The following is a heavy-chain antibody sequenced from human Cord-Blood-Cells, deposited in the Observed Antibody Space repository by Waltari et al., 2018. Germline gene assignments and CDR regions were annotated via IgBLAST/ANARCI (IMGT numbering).Heavy chain of an antibody. Sequence: EVQLLESGGGLVQPGGSLRLPCAASGFTFSSHASSWVRPAPGKGLEWVSAIGGSGGSTYYADSVKGRFTISRDNSKNTLYLQMNSLRAEDTAVYYCAKDRGGTGIPFDYWGQGTLVTVSS. V-gene: IGHV3-23*01. CDR3: AKDRGGTGIPFDY. CDR1: GFTFSSHA. D-gene: IGHD7-27*01. J-gene: IGHJ4*02. CDR2: IGGSGGST.